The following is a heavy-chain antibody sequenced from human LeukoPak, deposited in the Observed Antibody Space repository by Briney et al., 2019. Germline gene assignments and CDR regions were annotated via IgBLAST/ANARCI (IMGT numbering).Heavy chain of an antibody. CDR3: ARDLKV. CDR1: GGSISSYY. Sequence: PSATLSLTCTVSGGSISSYYWSWIRQPPGKGLEWIGYIYYSGSTNYNPSLKSRVTISVDTSKNQFSLKLSSVTAADTAVYYCARDLKVWGQGTMVTVSS. CDR2: IYYSGST. V-gene: IGHV4-59*01. J-gene: IGHJ3*01.